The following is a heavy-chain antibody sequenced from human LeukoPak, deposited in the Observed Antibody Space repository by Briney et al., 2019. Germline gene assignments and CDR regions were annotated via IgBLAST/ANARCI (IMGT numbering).Heavy chain of an antibody. D-gene: IGHD2-2*01. V-gene: IGHV4-39*01. CDR1: GGSSKNSIHY. Sequence: SETLSLTCTVSGGSSKNSIHYWGWIRQSPGKGLEWIGSLYYSGTPYYSPSLKSRVTISVDTSKNQFSLKLSSVTAADTAVYYCARHSFGEYHQLRGDFDPWGQGTLVTVSS. CDR2: LYYSGTP. CDR3: ARHSFGEYHQLRGDFDP. J-gene: IGHJ5*02.